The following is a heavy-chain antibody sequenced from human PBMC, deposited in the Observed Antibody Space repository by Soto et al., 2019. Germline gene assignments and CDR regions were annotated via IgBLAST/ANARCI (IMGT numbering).Heavy chain of an antibody. CDR1: GFSLSTSGVG. CDR2: IYWDDDK. CDR3: AHISPILFDY. D-gene: IGHD3-3*02. V-gene: IGHV2-5*02. J-gene: IGHJ4*02. Sequence: QITLKESGPTLVKPTQTLTLTCTFSGFSLSTSGVGVGWIRQPPGKALEWLALIYWDDDKRYSPSLRSRLTITEDSSEHQVVLTMTNLDPVDTATDSCAHISPILFDYWGQGTQVTVSS.